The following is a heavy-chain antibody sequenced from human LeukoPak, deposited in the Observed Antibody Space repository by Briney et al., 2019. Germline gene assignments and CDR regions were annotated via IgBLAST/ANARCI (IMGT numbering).Heavy chain of an antibody. CDR3: ANRAGPGNY. CDR1: GVSISSGSNY. V-gene: IGHV4-39*07. CDR2: IYSSGST. Sequence: SETLSLTCSVSGVSISSGSNYWGWIRQPPGKTLEWIGSIYSSGSTYYNSSLKSRVIILIDTSKNHFSLTLSSVTAADTAVYYCANRAGPGNYWGQGILVTVSS. D-gene: IGHD6-13*01. J-gene: IGHJ4*02.